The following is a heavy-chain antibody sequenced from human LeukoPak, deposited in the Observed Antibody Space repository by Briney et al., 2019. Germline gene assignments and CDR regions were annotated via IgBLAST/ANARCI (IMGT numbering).Heavy chain of an antibody. D-gene: IGHD1/OR15-1a*01. J-gene: IGHJ4*02. V-gene: IGHV4-59*01. Sequence: PSETLSLTSTVSGGSISPYYWSWIRQPPGKGREWFGYFYYTGSTDYNPSLKSRVTISGDTSKNQFSLKLSSVTAADTAVYYCARDRHWTNDWVFDYWGEGTLVTVS. CDR2: FYYTGST. CDR3: ARDRHWTNDWVFDY. CDR1: GGSISPYY.